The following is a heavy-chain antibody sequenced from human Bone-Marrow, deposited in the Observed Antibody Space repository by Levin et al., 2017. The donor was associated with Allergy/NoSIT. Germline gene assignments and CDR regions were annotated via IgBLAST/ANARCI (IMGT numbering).Heavy chain of an antibody. V-gene: IGHV3-33*01. J-gene: IGHJ4*02. CDR3: AREGSVTGMRSFDY. CDR1: GFTFSRYS. Sequence: GGSLRLSCAASGFTFSRYSMHWVRQAPGKGLEWVATFWSDGTTKYDADSVKGRFTISRDNSKNALYLQMSSLRAEDTAVYYGAREGSVTGMRSFDYWGQGTLVTVSS. CDR2: FWSDGTTK. D-gene: IGHD6-19*01.